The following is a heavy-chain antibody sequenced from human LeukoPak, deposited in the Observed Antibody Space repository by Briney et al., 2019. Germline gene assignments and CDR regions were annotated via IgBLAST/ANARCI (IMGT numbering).Heavy chain of an antibody. V-gene: IGHV4-59*01. J-gene: IGHJ4*02. CDR3: ARGLTMPGIAAAGTGGNDY. CDR2: IYYSGST. Sequence: PSETLSLTCTVSGGSISSYYWSWIRQPPGKGLEWIGYIYYSGSTNYNPSLKSRVTISVDASKNQFSLKLSSVTAADTAVYYCARGLTMPGIAAAGTGGNDYWGQGTLVTVSS. D-gene: IGHD6-13*01. CDR1: GGSISSYY.